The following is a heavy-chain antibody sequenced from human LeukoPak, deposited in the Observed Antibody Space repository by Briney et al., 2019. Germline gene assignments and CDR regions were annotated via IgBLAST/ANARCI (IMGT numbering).Heavy chain of an antibody. CDR3: ARGHYGDYRLRGGLLY. J-gene: IGHJ4*02. D-gene: IGHD4-17*01. CDR2: IGAIYYSGNT. CDR1: VGSIISSSHY. Sequence: PSETLSLTCTASVGSIISSSHYWGWIRQPPGKGLEWIGSIGAIYYSGNTYYNPSLKSRVLISVDTSRNQFSLKLSSVTAADTAVYYCARGHYGDYRLRGGLLYWGQGTLVTVSS. V-gene: IGHV4-39*07.